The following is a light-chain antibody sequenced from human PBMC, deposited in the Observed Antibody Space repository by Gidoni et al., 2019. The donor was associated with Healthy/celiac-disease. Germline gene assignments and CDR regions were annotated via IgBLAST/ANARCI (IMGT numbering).Light chain of an antibody. CDR1: QSISSY. CDR3: QQSYSTLT. V-gene: IGKV1-39*01. Sequence: DIQMTQSPSSLSASVGDRVNITCRASQSISSYLTWYQQKPGNAPKLLIYAASSLQSGVPSRFSGSGSGTDFTLTISSLQPEDFATYYCQQSYSTLTFGGGTKVEIK. CDR2: AAS. J-gene: IGKJ4*01.